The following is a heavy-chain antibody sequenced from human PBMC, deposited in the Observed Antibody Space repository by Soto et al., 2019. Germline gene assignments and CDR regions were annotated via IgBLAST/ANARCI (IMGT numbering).Heavy chain of an antibody. CDR1: GYNFTSYD. D-gene: IGHD6-19*01. CDR3: ARGRGHSSGWYGDY. J-gene: IGHJ4*02. V-gene: IGHV1-8*01. Sequence: ASVKVSWKASGYNFTSYDIKWVGQATGQVLECMGWMSPNIGNTGYAQKFQGRVTMTRNTSIRTAYMELSSLRSEDTALYYCARGRGHSSGWYGDYWGQATLVTVSS. CDR2: MSPNIGNT.